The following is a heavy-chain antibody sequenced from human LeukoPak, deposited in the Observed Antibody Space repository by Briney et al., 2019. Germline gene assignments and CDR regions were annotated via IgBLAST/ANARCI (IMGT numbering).Heavy chain of an antibody. CDR2: ISSSGSTI. D-gene: IGHD6-13*01. CDR1: GFTFSSYS. J-gene: IGHJ4*02. Sequence: PGGSLRLSCAASGFTFSSYSMNWVRQAPGKGLEWVSYISSSGSTIYYADSVKGRFTISRDNAKNSLYLQMNSLRAEDTAVYYCASLTAAVKDYWGQGTLVTVSS. V-gene: IGHV3-48*04. CDR3: ASLTAAVKDY.